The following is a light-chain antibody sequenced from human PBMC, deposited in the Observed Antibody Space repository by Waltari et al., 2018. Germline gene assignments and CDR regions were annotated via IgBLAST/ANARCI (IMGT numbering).Light chain of an antibody. V-gene: IGKV3-11*01. CDR3: QQHDSWPLT. CDR2: EVS. J-gene: IGKJ4*01. Sequence: ELVLPQSPATLSVSPGERAALSCTASQNVRSQLGWYQPEPGQAPRLLIDEVSNRASGVPASFSGSGSGTEFTLTISSLEPEDVAVYYCQQHDSWPLTFGGGTKVEIK. CDR1: QNVRSQ.